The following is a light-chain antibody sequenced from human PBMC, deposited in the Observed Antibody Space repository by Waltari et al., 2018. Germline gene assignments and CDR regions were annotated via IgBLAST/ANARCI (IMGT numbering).Light chain of an antibody. J-gene: IGLJ3*02. CDR1: SSDIGYYNY. V-gene: IGLV2-8*01. CDR2: EVS. CDR3: SSYAGTNPRV. Sequence: QSALTQPPSASGSLGQSVTISCTGTSSDIGYYNYVSWHQQHPGKAPKVIIYEVSKRPSGVPVLFAGSNSGNTASLTVSGRQSEDDADYYCSSYAGTNPRVFGGGTKLTVL.